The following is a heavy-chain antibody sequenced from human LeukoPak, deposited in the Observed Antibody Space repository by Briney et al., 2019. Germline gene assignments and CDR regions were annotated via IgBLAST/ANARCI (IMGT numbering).Heavy chain of an antibody. V-gene: IGHV3-23*01. J-gene: IGHJ5*02. CDR2: ISGDGGST. Sequence: GASLRLSCAASGFTFSSYAMSWVRQAPGKGLEWVSDISGDGGSTYYVDSVKGRFTISRDNSKNPLYLQMNSLRAEDTAVYYCAKESYGDCAKNSFDPWGQGTLV. CDR1: GFTFSSYA. CDR3: AKESYGDCAKNSFDP. D-gene: IGHD4-17*01.